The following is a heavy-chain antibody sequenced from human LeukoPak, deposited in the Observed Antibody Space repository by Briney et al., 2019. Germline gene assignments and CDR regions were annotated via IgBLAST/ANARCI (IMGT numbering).Heavy chain of an antibody. D-gene: IGHD1-26*01. CDR2: ISGSGGST. V-gene: IGHV3-23*01. CDR3: AKAGPATYYYYYYMDV. J-gene: IGHJ6*03. CDR1: GFTFSSYA. Sequence: GRSLRLSCAASGFTFSSYAMSWVRQAPGKGLEWVSAISGSGGSTYYADSVKGRFTISRDNSKNTLYLQMNSLRAEDTAVYYCAKAGPATYYYYYYMDVWGKGTTVTVSS.